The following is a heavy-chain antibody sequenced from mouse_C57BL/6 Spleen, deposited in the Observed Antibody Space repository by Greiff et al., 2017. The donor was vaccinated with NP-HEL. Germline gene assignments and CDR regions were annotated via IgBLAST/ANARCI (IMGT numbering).Heavy chain of an antibody. Sequence: QVQLQQSGAELVKPGASVKISCKASGYTFTDYYINWVKQRPGQGLEWIGKIGPGSGSTYYNEKFKGKATLTADKSSSTAYMQLSSLTSEDSAVYFCARGSYYGSSYLYYYAMDYWGKGTSVTVSS. CDR2: IGPGSGST. D-gene: IGHD1-1*01. J-gene: IGHJ4*01. CDR1: GYTFTDYY. V-gene: IGHV1-77*01. CDR3: ARGSYYGSSYLYYYAMDY.